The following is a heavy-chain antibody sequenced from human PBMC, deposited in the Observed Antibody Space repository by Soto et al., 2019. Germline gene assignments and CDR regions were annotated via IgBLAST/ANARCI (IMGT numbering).Heavy chain of an antibody. Sequence: KTSETLSLTCTVSGGSISSGGYYWSWIRQHPGKGLEWIGYIYYSGSTYYNPSLKSRVTISVDTSKNQFSLKLSSVTAADTAVYYCARELETSLDPWGQGTLVTVSS. D-gene: IGHD3-3*01. CDR3: ARELETSLDP. CDR1: GGSISSGGYY. V-gene: IGHV4-31*03. CDR2: IYYSGST. J-gene: IGHJ5*02.